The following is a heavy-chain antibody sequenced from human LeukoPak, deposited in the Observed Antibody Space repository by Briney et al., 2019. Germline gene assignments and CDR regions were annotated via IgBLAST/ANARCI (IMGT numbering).Heavy chain of an antibody. CDR3: ARGSNFGDYGGADAFDI. CDR1: GFTVSSNY. J-gene: IGHJ3*02. Sequence: GGSLRLSCAASGFTVSSNYMSWVRQAPGKGLEWVSVIYSGGSTYYADSVKGRFTISRDNSKNTLYLQMNSLRAEDTAVYYCARGSNFGDYGGADAFDIWGQGTMVTVSS. D-gene: IGHD4-17*01. V-gene: IGHV3-66*01. CDR2: IYSGGST.